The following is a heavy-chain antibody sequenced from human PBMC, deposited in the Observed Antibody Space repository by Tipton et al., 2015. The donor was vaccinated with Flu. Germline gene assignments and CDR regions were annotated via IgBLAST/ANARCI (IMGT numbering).Heavy chain of an antibody. Sequence: VQLVQSGAEVKKPGESLKISCKASGHSSSKYWIGWVRQMSGKGLEWMGIIYLGDSDTKYSPSFQGQITISADTSISTAYLQWSSRKASDTAIYHCASNTGVNGMDVWGQGTTVTVSS. CDR1: GHSSSKYW. V-gene: IGHV5-51*01. CDR3: ASNTGVNGMDV. D-gene: IGHD5-18*01. J-gene: IGHJ6*02. CDR2: IYLGDSDT.